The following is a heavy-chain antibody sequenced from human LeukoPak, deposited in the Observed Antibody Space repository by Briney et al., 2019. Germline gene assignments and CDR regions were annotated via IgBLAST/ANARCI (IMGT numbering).Heavy chain of an antibody. Sequence: PGGSLRLSCVASGFTFSRYSMNWVRQAPGKGLEWVGRIKSKTDGGTTDYAAPVKGRFTISRDDSRNTLYLQMNSLRAEDTAVYYCASLGYCSSTSCTRGAFDIWGQGTMVTVSS. CDR2: IKSKTDGGTT. V-gene: IGHV3-15*01. D-gene: IGHD2-2*01. CDR1: GFTFSRYS. J-gene: IGHJ3*02. CDR3: ASLGYCSSTSCTRGAFDI.